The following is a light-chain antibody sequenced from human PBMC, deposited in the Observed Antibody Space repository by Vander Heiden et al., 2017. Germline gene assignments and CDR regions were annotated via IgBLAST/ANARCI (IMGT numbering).Light chain of an antibody. CDR1: KLGDKY. CDR2: KDS. V-gene: IGLV3-1*01. CDR3: QAWDSSTVV. Sequence: SYELTQPPSVSVSPGQTASITCSGDKLGDKYACWYQQKPAQSPVLVIYKDSKRPTGIPERFSGSNSGNTATRTISGTQARDDDDYYCQAWDSSTVVFGGGTKLTVL. J-gene: IGLJ2*01.